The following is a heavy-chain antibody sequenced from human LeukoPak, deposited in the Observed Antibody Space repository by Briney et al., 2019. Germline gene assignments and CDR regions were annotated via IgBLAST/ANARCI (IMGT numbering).Heavy chain of an antibody. D-gene: IGHD6-19*01. CDR3: ARRRGLAVAGPSLPGYFDY. CDR1: GYRFTSYW. CDR2: IYPGDSDT. Sequence: GESLKISCKGSGYRFTSYWIGWVRQMPGKGLEWMGIIYPGDSDTRYSPSFQGQVTISADKSISTAYLQWSSLKASDTAMYYCARRRGLAVAGPSLPGYFDYWGQGTLVTVSS. V-gene: IGHV5-51*01. J-gene: IGHJ4*02.